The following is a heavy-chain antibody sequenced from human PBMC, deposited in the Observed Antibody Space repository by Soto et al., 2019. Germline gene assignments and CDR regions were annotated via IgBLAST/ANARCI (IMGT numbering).Heavy chain of an antibody. CDR2: IWYDGSNK. CDR1: GFCFSRYG. V-gene: IGHV3-33*01. J-gene: IGHJ4*02. D-gene: IGHD3-3*01. CDR3: AREMSGSFGY. Sequence: PVGSLRLSCAASGFCFSRYGMHWVRQAPGKGLEWVAVIWYDGSNKYYADSVKGRFTISRDNSKNTLYLQMNSLRAEDTAVYYCAREMSGSFGYWGQGTLVTVSS.